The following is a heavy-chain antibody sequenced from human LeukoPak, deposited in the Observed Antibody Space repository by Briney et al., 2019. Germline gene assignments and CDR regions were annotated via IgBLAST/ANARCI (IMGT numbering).Heavy chain of an antibody. CDR1: GFTFSRYS. J-gene: IGHJ4*02. Sequence: HPGGSLRLSCAASGFTFSRYSMNWVRQAPGKGLEWIPYISGNSSTIYYADSVKGRFTISRDNAKNSLYLQMNSLRAEDTAMYYCARRSLNFDYWGQGTLVTVSS. CDR3: ARRSLNFDY. CDR2: ISGNSSTI. V-gene: IGHV3-48*04.